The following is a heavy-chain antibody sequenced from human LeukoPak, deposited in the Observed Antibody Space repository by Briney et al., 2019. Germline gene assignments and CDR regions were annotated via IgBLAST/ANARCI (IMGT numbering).Heavy chain of an antibody. CDR3: ARDGITMVRGVISWFDP. Sequence: ASVKVSCKASGYTFTGYYMHWVRQAPGQGLEWMGWISAYNGNTNYAQKLQGRVTMTTDTSTSTAYMELRSLRSDDTAVYYCARDGITMVRGVISWFDPWGQGTLVTVSS. V-gene: IGHV1-18*04. CDR2: ISAYNGNT. D-gene: IGHD3-10*01. J-gene: IGHJ5*02. CDR1: GYTFTGYY.